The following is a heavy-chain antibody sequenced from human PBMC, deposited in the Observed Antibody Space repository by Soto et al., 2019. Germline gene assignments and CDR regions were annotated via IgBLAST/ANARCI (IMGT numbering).Heavy chain of an antibody. CDR1: GGTFSSYT. CDR2: IIPILGIA. J-gene: IGHJ4*02. CDR3: ATGVFGVVTSLALDY. Sequence: ASVKVSCKASGGTFSSYTISWVRQAPGQGLEWMGRIIPILGIANYAQKFQGRVTITADKSTSTAYMELSSLRSEDTAVYYCATGVFGVVTSLALDYWGQGTLVTVSS. V-gene: IGHV1-69*02. D-gene: IGHD3-3*01.